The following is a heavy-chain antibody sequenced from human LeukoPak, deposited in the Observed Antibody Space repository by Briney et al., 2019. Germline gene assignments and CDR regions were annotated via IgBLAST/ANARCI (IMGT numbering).Heavy chain of an antibody. Sequence: SVKVSCKTSGYTFTNYAMHVVRQAPGQRLEWMGWINTRSGDTEYSYEFQGRVTITRDIAESIASMELRSLRSDDMGVYYCARDSGRGWYEFRWGQGTLVTVSS. V-gene: IGHV1-3*03. CDR2: INTRSGDT. CDR1: GYTFTNYA. J-gene: IGHJ4*02. CDR3: ARDSGRGWYEFR. D-gene: IGHD6-19*01.